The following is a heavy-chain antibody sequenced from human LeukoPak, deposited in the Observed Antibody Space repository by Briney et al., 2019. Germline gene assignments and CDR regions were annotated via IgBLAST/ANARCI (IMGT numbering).Heavy chain of an antibody. Sequence: PSETLSLTCTVSGGSISSYYWSWIRQPPGKGLEWIGYIYYSGSTNYNPSLKSRVTISVDTPKNHFSLTLSSVTAADTAVYYCARSRWLRLDYWGQGTLVTVSS. V-gene: IGHV4-59*12. CDR2: IYYSGST. CDR1: GGSISSYY. D-gene: IGHD5-12*01. CDR3: ARSRWLRLDY. J-gene: IGHJ4*02.